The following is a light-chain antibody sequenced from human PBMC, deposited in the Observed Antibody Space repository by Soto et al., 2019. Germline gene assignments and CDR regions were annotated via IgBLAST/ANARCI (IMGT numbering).Light chain of an antibody. CDR3: SSYTSSNTLV. CDR2: EVD. J-gene: IGLJ1*01. Sequence: QSVLAQPASVSGSPGQSTIISCTGTSSDVGGYNYVSWYQQHPGKAPKLLIYEVDTRASGVSDRFSGSKSGNTASLTISGLQAEDEADYYCSSYTSSNTLVFGTGTKVTVL. V-gene: IGLV2-14*01. CDR1: SSDVGGYNY.